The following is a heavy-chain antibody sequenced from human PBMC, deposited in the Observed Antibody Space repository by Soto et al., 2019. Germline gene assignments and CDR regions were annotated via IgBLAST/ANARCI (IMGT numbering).Heavy chain of an antibody. CDR1: GFTFSSYD. V-gene: IGHV3-13*01. CDR3: ARGTSSGYYYMDV. D-gene: IGHD6-19*01. Sequence: EVQLVESGGGLVQPGGSLRLSCAASGFTFSSYDMHWVRQATGKGLEWVSAIGTAGDTYYPGSVKGRFTISRENAKNSLYLQMNSLRAGDTAVYYCARGTSSGYYYMDVWGEGTTVPVSS. J-gene: IGHJ6*03. CDR2: IGTAGDT.